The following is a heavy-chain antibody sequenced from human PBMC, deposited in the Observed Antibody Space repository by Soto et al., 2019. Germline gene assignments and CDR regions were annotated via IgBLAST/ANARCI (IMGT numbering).Heavy chain of an antibody. CDR2: ISYDGGNK. CDR1: GFTFSNYD. Sequence: RRLSCAASGFTFSNYDIHWVRQAPGKGLVWVAGISYDGGNKYYSGSVKGRFTISRDESKNTVYLQMSSLRVEDTAEYFCAKDFYHDTSGYYLDHWGQGTLVTVSS. V-gene: IGHV3-30*18. CDR3: AKDFYHDTSGYYLDH. J-gene: IGHJ4*02. D-gene: IGHD3-22*01.